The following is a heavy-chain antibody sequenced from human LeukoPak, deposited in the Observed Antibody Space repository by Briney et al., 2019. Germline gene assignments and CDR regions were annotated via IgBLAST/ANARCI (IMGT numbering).Heavy chain of an antibody. J-gene: IGHJ4*02. Sequence: SETLSLTCTVSGGSISSGAYSWNWIRQPPGKGLEWIGYIYHSGTTYYNPSLESRVTLLVDRSKNQFSLKLTSVTAADTAVYYCVRGDYYGSSAYYYGSWGQGTPVTVSP. V-gene: IGHV4-30-2*01. D-gene: IGHD3-22*01. CDR1: GGSISSGAYS. CDR2: IYHSGTT. CDR3: VRGDYYGSSAYYYGS.